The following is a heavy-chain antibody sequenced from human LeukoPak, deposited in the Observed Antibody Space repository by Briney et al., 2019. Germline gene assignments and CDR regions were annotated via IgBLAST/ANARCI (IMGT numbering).Heavy chain of an antibody. V-gene: IGHV1-69*04. CDR2: IIPILGIA. Sequence: SVKVSCKASGGTFSSYAISWVRQAPGQGLEWMGRIIPILGIANYAQKFQGRVTITADKSTSTAYMELSSLRPEDTAVYYCASETFYSSGLLAYYYYYMDVWGKGTTVTVSS. J-gene: IGHJ6*03. CDR1: GGTFSSYA. CDR3: ASETFYSSGLLAYYYYYMDV. D-gene: IGHD6-19*01.